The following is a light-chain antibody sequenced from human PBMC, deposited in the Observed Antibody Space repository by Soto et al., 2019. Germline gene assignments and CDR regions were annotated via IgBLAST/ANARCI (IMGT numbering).Light chain of an antibody. J-gene: IGKJ5*01. CDR1: QSISSY. Sequence: DIQITQSPASLASCLLVIVTITCRASQSISSYLNWYQQKPGKAPKLLIYAASSLQSGVPSRFSGSGSGTDFTLTISSLQTEDFATYYCQQSYSTLTFGQGTRLEIK. CDR2: AAS. CDR3: QQSYSTLT. V-gene: IGKV1-39*01.